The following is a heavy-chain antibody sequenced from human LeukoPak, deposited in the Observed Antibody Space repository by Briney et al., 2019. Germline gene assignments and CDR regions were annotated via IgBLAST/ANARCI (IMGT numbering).Heavy chain of an antibody. D-gene: IGHD5-12*01. Sequence: GGSLRLSCAASGFTVSSNYMSWVRQAPGKGLEWVSVIYSGGSTYYADSVKRRFTISRDNSKNTLYLQMNSLRAEDTAVYYCARAGYSGYDRPPFDYWGQGTLVTVSS. CDR2: IYSGGST. V-gene: IGHV3-66*01. J-gene: IGHJ4*02. CDR1: GFTVSSNY. CDR3: ARAGYSGYDRPPFDY.